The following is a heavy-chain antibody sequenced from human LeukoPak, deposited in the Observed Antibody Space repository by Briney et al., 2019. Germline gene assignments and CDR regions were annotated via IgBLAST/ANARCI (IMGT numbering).Heavy chain of an antibody. CDR1: GFTFSTYT. CDR3: AKDRRGYNYYMDV. V-gene: IGHV3-48*01. Sequence: GGSLRLSCAASGFTFSTYTMNWVRQAPGKGLEWVSSISSIGSTIYYADSVKGRFTISRDNAKNSPYLQMNSLRAEDTAVYYCAKDRRGYNYYMDVWGKGTTVTISS. J-gene: IGHJ6*03. CDR2: ISSIGSTI.